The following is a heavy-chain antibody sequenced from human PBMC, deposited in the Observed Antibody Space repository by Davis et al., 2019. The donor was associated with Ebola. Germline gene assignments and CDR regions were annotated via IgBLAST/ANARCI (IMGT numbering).Heavy chain of an antibody. CDR3: TRVVPSSIGSGWYREFYFDY. V-gene: IGHV4-34*11. Sequence: SETLSLTCGVYGGSLSGDYWTWIRQPPGKGLEWIGYFSDSGTTNSNPSLKSRVTTSGDTSKNQFSLPLSSVTATDTAIYYCTRVVPSSIGSGWYREFYFDYWGRGTVVTVSS. D-gene: IGHD6-19*01. CDR2: FSDSGTT. J-gene: IGHJ4*02. CDR1: GGSLSGDY.